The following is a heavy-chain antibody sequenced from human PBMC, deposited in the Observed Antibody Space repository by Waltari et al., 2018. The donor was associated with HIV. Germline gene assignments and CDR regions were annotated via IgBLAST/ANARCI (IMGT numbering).Heavy chain of an antibody. V-gene: IGHV3-74*01. J-gene: IGHJ4*02. D-gene: IGHD2-21*02. CDR3: ARMTSPYFIDF. Sequence: EVQLVESGGGLVRPGLSLRLSCAASGFSFRTYWMPWVRQVPGKGPGWVLRIDQDGSRISYSDSVKGRFTISRDHARNILYLQMNSLRVEDTAVYYCARMTSPYFIDFWGLGTLVTVSS. CDR1: GFSFRTYW. CDR2: IDQDGSRI.